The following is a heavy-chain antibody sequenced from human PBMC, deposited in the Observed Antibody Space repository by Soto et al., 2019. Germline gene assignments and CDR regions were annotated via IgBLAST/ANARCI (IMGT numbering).Heavy chain of an antibody. CDR3: GKEGRGSTTSGSRCDGLDV. CDR1: GFTFSTYG. D-gene: IGHD2-2*01. J-gene: IGHJ6*02. V-gene: IGHV3-30*18. CDR2: LSDDGTNK. Sequence: QVQLVESGGGVVQPGRSLRLSCAASGFTFSTYGMHWVRQAPGKGLEWVAALSDDGTNKFYADSVKGRLNLSRDTSKNTLYLEMFSLRAEDTAVYYCGKEGRGSTTSGSRCDGLDVWGQGTTVTVSS.